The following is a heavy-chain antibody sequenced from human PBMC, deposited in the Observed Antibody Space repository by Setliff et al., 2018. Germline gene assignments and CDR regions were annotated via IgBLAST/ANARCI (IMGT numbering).Heavy chain of an antibody. D-gene: IGHD2-15*01. CDR2: VYNTGTT. CDR3: ARGLNSVSWTFAY. Sequence: ASETLSLTCIVAGDSISNSDYYWGWIRQPPGKGLEWIGRVYNTGTTNYNPSLKSRVTISISADTSNKSFSLNLFSVTAADTAIYYCARGLNSVSWTFAYWGQGSLVTVSS. V-gene: IGHV4-39*02. J-gene: IGHJ4*02. CDR1: GDSISNSDYY.